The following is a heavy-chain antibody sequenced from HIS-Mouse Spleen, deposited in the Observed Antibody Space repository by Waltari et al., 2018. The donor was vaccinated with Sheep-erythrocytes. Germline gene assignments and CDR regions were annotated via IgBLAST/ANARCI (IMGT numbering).Heavy chain of an antibody. CDR3: ARAFSSSWYYYYYGMDV. D-gene: IGHD6-13*01. CDR2: MNPNSGNT. CDR1: GYTFTSYD. J-gene: IGHJ6*02. V-gene: IGHV1-8*01. Sequence: QAQLVQSGAEVKKPGASVKVSCKASGYTFTSYDITWVRQATGQGLEWMGWMNPNSGNTGYAQKFQGRVTMTRNTSISTAYMELSSLRSEDTAVYYCARAFSSSWYYYYYGMDVWGQGTTVTVSS.